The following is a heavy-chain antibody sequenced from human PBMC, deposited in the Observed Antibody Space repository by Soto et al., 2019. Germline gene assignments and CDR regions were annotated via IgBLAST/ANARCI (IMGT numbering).Heavy chain of an antibody. CDR1: GFTFSSYA. J-gene: IGHJ6*02. CDR3: ARDRGTTVVSGHYGMDV. Sequence: QVQLVESGGGVVQPGRSLRLSCAASGFTFSSYAMHWVRQAPGKGLEWVAVISYDGSNKYYADSVKGRFTISRDNSXNXXYLQMNSLRAEDTAVYYCARDRGTTVVSGHYGMDVWGQGTTVTVSS. CDR2: ISYDGSNK. D-gene: IGHD4-17*01. V-gene: IGHV3-30-3*01.